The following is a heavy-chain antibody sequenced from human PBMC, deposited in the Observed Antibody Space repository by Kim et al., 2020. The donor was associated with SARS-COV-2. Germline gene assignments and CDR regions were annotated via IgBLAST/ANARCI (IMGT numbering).Heavy chain of an antibody. D-gene: IGHD3-10*01. CDR2: IYYSGST. CDR1: GGSISSYY. Sequence: SETLSLTCTVSGGSISSYYWTWIRQPPGKGLEWIGYIYYSGSTHYNPSLKSRVTVSLDTSKNQFSLKLSSVTAADTAVYYCATYGSGSYSFANWGQGSLVTVSS. CDR3: ATYGSGSYSFAN. J-gene: IGHJ4*02. V-gene: IGHV4-59*01.